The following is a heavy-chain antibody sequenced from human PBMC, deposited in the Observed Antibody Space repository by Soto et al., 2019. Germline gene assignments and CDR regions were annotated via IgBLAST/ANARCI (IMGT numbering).Heavy chain of an antibody. J-gene: IGHJ3*02. CDR2: ISYDGYNK. V-gene: IGHV3-30-3*01. Sequence: QVQLVESGGGVVQPGTSLRLSCAASGFTFSSYAMHWVRQAPGKGLEWVAVISYDGYNKYYADSVKGRFTISRDNSKNRLYLQMNRLRAEDSAVYYCARGPYCSGGTCFGSQSAFDIWGQGTMVSVSS. CDR1: GFTFSSYA. D-gene: IGHD2-15*01. CDR3: ARGPYCSGGTCFGSQSAFDI.